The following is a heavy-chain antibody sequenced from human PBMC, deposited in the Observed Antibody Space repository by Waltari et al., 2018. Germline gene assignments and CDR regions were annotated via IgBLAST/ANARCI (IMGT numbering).Heavy chain of an antibody. CDR1: GFTVSGKY. Sequence: EVQLVESGGGLIQPGGSLRFSCAPHGFTVSGKYLDWVRRAPGKGLEGVSVSYSGGSTYYADSVKGRFTISRDNSKNTLYLQMNSLRAEDTAVYYCAREGMVATNLVDYWGQGTLVTVSS. CDR3: AREGMVATNLVDY. V-gene: IGHV3-53*01. CDR2: SYSGGST. D-gene: IGHD5-12*01. J-gene: IGHJ4*02.